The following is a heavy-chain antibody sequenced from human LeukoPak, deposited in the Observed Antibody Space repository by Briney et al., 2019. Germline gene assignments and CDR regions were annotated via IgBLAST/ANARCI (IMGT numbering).Heavy chain of an antibody. CDR3: ARVFYLGYYYDSSGIDY. CDR1: GGSFSGYY. CDR2: INHSGST. V-gene: IGHV4-34*01. J-gene: IGHJ4*02. Sequence: SETLSLTCAVYGGSFSGYYWSWIRQPPGKGLEWIGEINHSGSTNYNPSLKSRVTISVDTSKNQFYLELSSVTAEDTAVYYCARVFYLGYYYDSSGIDYWGQGTLVTVSS. D-gene: IGHD3-22*01.